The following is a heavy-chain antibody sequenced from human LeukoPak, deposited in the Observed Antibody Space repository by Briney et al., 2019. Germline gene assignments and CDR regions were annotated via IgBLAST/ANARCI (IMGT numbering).Heavy chain of an antibody. V-gene: IGHV4-59*01. CDR2: LYYSGST. J-gene: IGHJ3*02. CDR3: ARDPGPDYYDSSGYYSLNAFDI. Sequence: PSETLSLTCTVSGGPISSYYWSWIRQPPRKGLEWIENLYYSGSTNYNPSLKSRVTISVDTSKNQFSLKLSSVTAADTAVYYCARDPGPDYYDSSGYYSLNAFDIWGQGTMVTASS. D-gene: IGHD3-22*01. CDR1: GGPISSYY.